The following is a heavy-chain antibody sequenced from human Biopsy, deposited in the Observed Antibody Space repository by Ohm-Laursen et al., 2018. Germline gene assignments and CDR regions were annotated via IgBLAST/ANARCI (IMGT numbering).Heavy chain of an antibody. CDR1: GFIFKSYA. CDR2: IYTGGST. J-gene: IGHJ4*02. V-gene: IGHV3-53*01. Sequence: SLRLSCSASGFIFKSYAMSWVRQAPGKGLEWVSVIYTGGSTFYADSVKGRFTISRDKSKNTLYLQMNNLTAEDTAVYYCAREGRDYWGQGTLVTVSS. CDR3: AREGRDY.